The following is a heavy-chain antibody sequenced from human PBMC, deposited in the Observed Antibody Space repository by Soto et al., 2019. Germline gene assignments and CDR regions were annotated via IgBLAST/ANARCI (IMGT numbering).Heavy chain of an antibody. D-gene: IGHD3-22*01. CDR1: EFTCSSYG. J-gene: IGHJ6*02. CDR3: AKDLVRITMIVVVPPGNDYYYGMDV. Sequence: GGSLRLSCAASEFTCSSYGMHWVRQAPGKGLEWVAVISYDGSNKYYADSVKGRFTISRDNSKNTLYLQMNSLRAEDTAVYYCAKDLVRITMIVVVPPGNDYYYGMDVWGQGTTVTVSS. V-gene: IGHV3-30*18. CDR2: ISYDGSNK.